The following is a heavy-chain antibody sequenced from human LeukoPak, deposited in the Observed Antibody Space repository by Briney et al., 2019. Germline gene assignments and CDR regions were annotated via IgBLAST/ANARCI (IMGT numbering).Heavy chain of an antibody. D-gene: IGHD2-21*02. J-gene: IGHJ4*02. V-gene: IGHV1-2*06. CDR1: GYSFTYYY. CDR3: ANYYSRSDTH. CDR2: IHPNSGDT. Sequence: GASVKVSCKSSGYSFTYYYIHGVRQAPGQGLEWVGLIHPNSGDTFYAQKFRGRVTITRDTSINTAYMELDRLTSDDTPVYYCANYYSRSDTHGDRGTLVTVSS.